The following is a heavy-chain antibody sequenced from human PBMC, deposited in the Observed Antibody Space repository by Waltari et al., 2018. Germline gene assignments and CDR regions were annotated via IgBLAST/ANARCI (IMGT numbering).Heavy chain of an antibody. CDR2: IYYSGST. V-gene: IGHV4-59*01. CDR1: GGSISSYY. CDR3: ARSLGTYYDFWSGYPNEHFDY. Sequence: QVQLQESGPGLVKPSETLSLTCTVSGGSISSYYWSWIRQPPGKGLEWIGYIYYSGSTNYNPSLKSRVTISVDTSKNQFSLKLSSVTAADTAVYYCARSLGTYYDFWSGYPNEHFDYWGQGTLVTVSS. D-gene: IGHD3-3*01. J-gene: IGHJ4*02.